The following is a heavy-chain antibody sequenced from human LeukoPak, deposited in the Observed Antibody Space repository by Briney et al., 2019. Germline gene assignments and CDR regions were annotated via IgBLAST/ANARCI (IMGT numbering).Heavy chain of an antibody. V-gene: IGHV3-21*01. CDR1: GFTFSSYS. CDR2: SNSSSSCI. CDR3: ARDHGSYQFVY. D-gene: IGHD1-26*01. J-gene: IGHJ4*02. Sequence: GGSLTLSCAASGFTFSSYSMNWVRQAPEEGLEWVSSSNSSSSCINYDHSVKSRFTISRDNAKNSLYLQMHSLRADATAVYYGARDHGSYQFVYWGQGTLVTLSS.